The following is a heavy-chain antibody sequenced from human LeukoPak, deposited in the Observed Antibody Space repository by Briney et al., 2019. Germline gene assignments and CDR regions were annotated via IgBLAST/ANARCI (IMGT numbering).Heavy chain of an antibody. D-gene: IGHD3-16*01. CDR2: IDSGGGT. V-gene: IGHV3-23*01. CDR1: GFTFSNYA. Sequence: GGSLRLSCAASGFTFSNYAMNWVRQAPGKGLEWVSAIDSGGGTYYADSVKGRFTISRDNSKNTLYLQLNSLRAEDTAIYYCAKGPQGDWGQGALVTVSS. CDR3: AKGPQGD. J-gene: IGHJ4*02.